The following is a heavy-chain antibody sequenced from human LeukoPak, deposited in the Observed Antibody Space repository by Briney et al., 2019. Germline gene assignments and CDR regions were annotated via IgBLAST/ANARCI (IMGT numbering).Heavy chain of an antibody. Sequence: ASVKVSCKASGGTFHSYTINWVRQAPGQGLEWMGGIIPIFATTNYAQKFQGRVTITADESTSTAYMELSSLSSEDTAVYYCATERSLGYWGQGTLVTVSS. CDR1: GGTFHSYT. J-gene: IGHJ4*02. D-gene: IGHD6-13*01. CDR2: IIPIFATT. V-gene: IGHV1-69*13. CDR3: ATERSLGY.